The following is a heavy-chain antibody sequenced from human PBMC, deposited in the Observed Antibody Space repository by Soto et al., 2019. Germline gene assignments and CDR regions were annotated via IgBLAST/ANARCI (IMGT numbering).Heavy chain of an antibody. CDR3: ARDHPHSYGVYYFDY. V-gene: IGHV4-59*01. CDR2: IYSSGST. J-gene: IGHJ4*02. D-gene: IGHD5-18*01. Sequence: ASETPSPTRTFSGGSISNYYWNLIPPSPGKGLEWIGYIYSSGSTHYNPSLQNRVTISIDTSKNQVSLKVNSVTAADTAVYYCARDHPHSYGVYYFDYWGQGTPVTVSS. CDR1: GGSISNYY.